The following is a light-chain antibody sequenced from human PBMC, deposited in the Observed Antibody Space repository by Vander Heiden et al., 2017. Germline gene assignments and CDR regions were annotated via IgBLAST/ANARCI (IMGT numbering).Light chain of an antibody. J-gene: IGKJ2*01. CDR1: QSISSY. CDR3: QQYYSALRYT. V-gene: IGKV1-39*01. Sequence: IQMTKSPSSLSASVGERVTITCRASQSISSYLNWYQQKPGKAPKLLIYAASSLQSGVPSRFSGSGSGTDFTLTISSLQPEDFAAYYCQQYYSALRYTFGQGTKLEIK. CDR2: AAS.